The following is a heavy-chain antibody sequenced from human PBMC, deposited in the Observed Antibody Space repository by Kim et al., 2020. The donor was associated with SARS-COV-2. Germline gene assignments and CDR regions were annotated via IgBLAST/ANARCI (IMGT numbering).Heavy chain of an antibody. CDR1: GGSISSSSYY. CDR2: IYYSGST. V-gene: IGHV4-39*01. CDR3: ARQVINYDFWSGYYQGPIGV. Sequence: SETLSLTCTVSGGSISSSSYYWGWLRQPPGKGLEWIGSIYYSGSTYYNPSLKSRVTISVDTSKNQFSLKLSSVTAADTAVYYCARQVINYDFWSGYYQGPIGVWGQGTTVTVSS. D-gene: IGHD3-3*01. J-gene: IGHJ6*02.